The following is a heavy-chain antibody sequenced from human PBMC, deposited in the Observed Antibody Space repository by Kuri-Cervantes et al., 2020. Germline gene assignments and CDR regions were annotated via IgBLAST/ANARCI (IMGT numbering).Heavy chain of an antibody. D-gene: IGHD2-2*01. V-gene: IGHV3-66*02. CDR1: GFTVSSDY. CDR3: AKVLAPKYCSSTSCSYYYYYGMDV. J-gene: IGHJ6*02. CDR2: IYSGGNT. Sequence: LSLTCAASGFTVSSDYMSWVRQAPKKGLEWVSVIYSGGNTYYADSVKGRFTISRDNSKNTLYLQMNSLRAEDTAVYYCAKVLAPKYCSSTSCSYYYYYGMDVWAKGPRSPSP.